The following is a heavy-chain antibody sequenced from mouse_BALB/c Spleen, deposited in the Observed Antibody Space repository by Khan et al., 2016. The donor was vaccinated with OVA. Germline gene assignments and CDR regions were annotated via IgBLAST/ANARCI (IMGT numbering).Heavy chain of an antibody. CDR1: GYSFTGYF. CDR2: INPQFGDT. V-gene: IGHV1-20*02. D-gene: IGHD1-1*01. Sequence: VQLQQSGPELAKPGASVKISCKASGYSFTGYFMHWVMQSHGKSLEWIGRINPQFGDTFYNQKFVDKATLTVDESSSTAHLELRSLASEDSAVYYCARIYGSDFDYWGQGTTVTVSA. J-gene: IGHJ3*01. CDR3: ARIYGSDFDY.